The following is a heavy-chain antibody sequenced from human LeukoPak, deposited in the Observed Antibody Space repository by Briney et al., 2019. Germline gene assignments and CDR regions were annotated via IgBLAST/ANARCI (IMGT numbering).Heavy chain of an antibody. D-gene: IGHD5-12*01. CDR2: IYSGGST. V-gene: IGHV3-53*01. CDR1: GFTFSNAW. CDR3: TTGGYSGYDWDH. Sequence: QTGGSLRLSCAASGFTFSNAWMSWVRQAPGKGLEWVSVIYSGGSTYYADSEKGRFTISRDNSKNTLYLQMNSLRAEDTAVYYCTTGGYSGYDWDHWGQGTLVTVSS. J-gene: IGHJ4*02.